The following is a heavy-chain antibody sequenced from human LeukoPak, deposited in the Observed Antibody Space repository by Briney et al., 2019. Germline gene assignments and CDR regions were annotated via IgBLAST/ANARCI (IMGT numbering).Heavy chain of an antibody. J-gene: IGHJ6*03. V-gene: IGHV4-39*01. CDR2: IYYSGTT. D-gene: IGHD3-10*01. Sequence: SETLSLTCTVSGGSISSSNYYWGWIRQPPGKGLEWIGTIYYSGTTYYNPSLESRVTISEDTSKNQFSQTLRSVTAADTAVYYCARQISDYYYYYMDVWGKGTTVTVSS. CDR3: ARQISDYYYYYMDV. CDR1: GGSISSSNYY.